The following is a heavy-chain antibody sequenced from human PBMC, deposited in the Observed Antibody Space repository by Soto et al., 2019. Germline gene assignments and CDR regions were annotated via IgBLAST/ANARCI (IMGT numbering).Heavy chain of an antibody. Sequence: GESLKISCKGSGYSFTSNWLGWVRQMPGKGLERMEIIYPGDSDTRYSPSFQGQVTISADKSVSTAYLQWRSLKASDTAMYFCARRPYMGGDDFWGQGTLVTVSS. CDR3: ARRPYMGGDDF. J-gene: IGHJ4*02. D-gene: IGHD1-26*01. V-gene: IGHV5-51*01. CDR2: IYPGDSDT. CDR1: GYSFTSNW.